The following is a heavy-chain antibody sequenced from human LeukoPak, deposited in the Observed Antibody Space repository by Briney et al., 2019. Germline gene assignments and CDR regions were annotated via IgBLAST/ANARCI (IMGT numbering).Heavy chain of an antibody. CDR1: GYPFTGYY. V-gene: IGHV1-18*04. D-gene: IGHD3-10*01. CDR3: AREAPTYNYDTGSYPLDY. CDR2: ISGYNGNT. J-gene: IGHJ4*02. Sequence: ASVKVSCKASGYPFTGYYLHWVRQAPGHGLEWMGWISGYNGNTNYEQNLQGRLTMTTDTSTSTAYMELRSLRSDDTAVYYCAREAPTYNYDTGSYPLDYWGQGTLVTVSS.